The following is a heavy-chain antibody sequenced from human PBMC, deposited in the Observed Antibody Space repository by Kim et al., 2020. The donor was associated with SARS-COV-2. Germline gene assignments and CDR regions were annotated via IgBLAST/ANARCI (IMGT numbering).Heavy chain of an antibody. CDR2: IYYSGST. V-gene: IGHV4-31*03. CDR3: ARERTTGYYFDY. CDR1: GGSISSGGYY. J-gene: IGHJ4*02. D-gene: IGHD1-7*01. Sequence: SETLSLICTVSGGSISSGGYYWSWIRQHPGKGLEWIGYIYYSGSTYYNPSLKSRVTISVDTSKNQFSLKLSSVTAADTAVYYCARERTTGYYFDYWGQGTLVTVSS.